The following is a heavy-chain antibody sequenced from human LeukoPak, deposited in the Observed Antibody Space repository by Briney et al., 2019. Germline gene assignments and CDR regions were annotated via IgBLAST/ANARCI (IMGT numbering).Heavy chain of an antibody. CDR1: GGTFSSYA. Sequence: GASVKVSCKASGGTFSSYAISWVRQAPGQGLEWMGRIIPILGIANYAQKFQGRVTMTTDTSTSTVYMEVRSLRSDDTAVYYCARDTGYFDWLLTLEGDYYGMDVWGQGTTVTVSS. J-gene: IGHJ6*02. CDR3: ARDTGYFDWLLTLEGDYYGMDV. D-gene: IGHD3-9*01. CDR2: IIPILGIA. V-gene: IGHV1-69*04.